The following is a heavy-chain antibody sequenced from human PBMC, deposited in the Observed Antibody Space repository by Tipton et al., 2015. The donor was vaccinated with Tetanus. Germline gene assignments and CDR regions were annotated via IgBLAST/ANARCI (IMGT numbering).Heavy chain of an antibody. CDR2: ISSGSTYI. J-gene: IGHJ6*02. CDR3: ARDQIVEQATRDHDYGVDV. Sequence: QLVQSGPEVKKPGASLKVSCKASGHSSIGYYIHWVRQAPGKGLEWVSSISSGSTYIYYADSVKGRFTISRDNAKNSLYLLMDSLRAEDTAVYYCARDQIVEQATRDHDYGVDVWGQGTTVTVSS. D-gene: IGHD3-22*01. CDR1: GHSSIGYY. V-gene: IGHV3-21*01.